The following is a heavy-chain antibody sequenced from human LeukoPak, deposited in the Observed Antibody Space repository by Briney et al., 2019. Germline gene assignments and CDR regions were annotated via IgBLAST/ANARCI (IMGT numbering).Heavy chain of an antibody. Sequence: SETLSLTCTVSGGSIKNYYWSWIRQAAGKGLEWTGRMHTTGSSNYNPSLKSRVTMSVDTSKNQFSLKLSSVTAADTAVYYCARDGGSGWYDYWGQGILVTVSS. D-gene: IGHD6-19*01. CDR2: MHTTGSS. CDR3: ARDGGSGWYDY. J-gene: IGHJ4*02. CDR1: GGSIKNYY. V-gene: IGHV4-4*07.